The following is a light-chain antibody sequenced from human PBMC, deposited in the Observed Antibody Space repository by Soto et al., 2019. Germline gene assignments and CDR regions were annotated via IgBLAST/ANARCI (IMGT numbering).Light chain of an antibody. CDR2: WAS. Sequence: DIVMTQSHDSLAVSLGERATIKCRSSQSILKSSIKKNSLAWYQQKPGQPPRLLIYWASTRDSGVPDRFSGSGSGTDFTLTITRLQAEDVAVYYCQQYYSSSLTFGGGTKVDIK. CDR3: QQYYSSSLT. CDR1: QSILKSSIKKNS. V-gene: IGKV4-1*01. J-gene: IGKJ4*01.